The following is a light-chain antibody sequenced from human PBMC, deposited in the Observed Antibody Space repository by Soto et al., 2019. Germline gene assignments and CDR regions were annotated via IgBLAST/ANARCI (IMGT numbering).Light chain of an antibody. J-gene: IGLJ1*01. Sequence: QSVLTQPASVSGSPGQSITISCTGTSSNVGNFNVVSWYQQHPGKAPKVIIYDVSERPSGVSHRFSGSKSGNKASLTISGLQAEDEADYYCCSYAGSGTNVFGTGTKVTVL. CDR3: CSYAGSGTNV. CDR2: DVS. CDR1: SSNVGNFNV. V-gene: IGLV2-23*02.